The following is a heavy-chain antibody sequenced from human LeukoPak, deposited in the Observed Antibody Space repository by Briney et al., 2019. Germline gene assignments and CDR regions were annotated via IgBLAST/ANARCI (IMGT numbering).Heavy chain of an antibody. CDR2: ISGAGGTT. D-gene: IGHD3-22*01. CDR3: AKDSYDSSGYHGLDAFDI. V-gene: IGHV3-23*01. Sequence: GGSLRLSCAASRFTFSSYVMSWVRQAPGKGLEWVSSISGAGGTTYYADSVKGRFTISRDNSKNTLFLQMNSLRAADTAIYYCAKDSYDSSGYHGLDAFDIWGQGTMVTVSS. J-gene: IGHJ3*02. CDR1: RFTFSSYV.